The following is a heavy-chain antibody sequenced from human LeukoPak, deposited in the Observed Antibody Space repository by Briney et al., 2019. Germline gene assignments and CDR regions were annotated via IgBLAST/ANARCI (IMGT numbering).Heavy chain of an antibody. J-gene: IGHJ3*02. D-gene: IGHD6-19*01. CDR2: INPSGGST. CDR1: GYTFTSYY. V-gene: IGHV1-46*01. CDR3: ARGVLERDSSGWYDSRAAFDI. Sequence: GASVKVSCKASGYTFTSYYMHWVRQAPGQGLEWMGIINPSGGSTSYAQKFQGRVTMTRDTSTSTVYMELSSLRSEDTAVYYCARGVLERDSSGWYDSRAAFDIWGQGTMVTVSS.